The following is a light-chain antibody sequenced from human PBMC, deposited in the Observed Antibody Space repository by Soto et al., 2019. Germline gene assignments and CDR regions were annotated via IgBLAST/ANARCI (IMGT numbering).Light chain of an antibody. CDR2: SNS. Sequence: QSVLTQPPSVSGAPGQRVTISCTGSSSNIGAHYDVHWYQQLPGTAPKLLIYSNSNRPSGVPDRFSASKSGTSASLAITWLQAEDAADYYCQSYDSSLSGPLTVFAPGTKVTVL. J-gene: IGLJ1*01. V-gene: IGLV1-40*01. CDR3: QSYDSSLSGPLTV. CDR1: SSNIGAHYD.